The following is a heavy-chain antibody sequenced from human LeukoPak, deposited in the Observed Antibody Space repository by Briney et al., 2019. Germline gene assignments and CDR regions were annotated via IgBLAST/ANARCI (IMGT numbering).Heavy chain of an antibody. V-gene: IGHV4-59*01. CDR3: ARDDSYYGMDV. Sequence: SETLSLTCTVSGGSISSYYWSWIRQPPGKGLEWIGYIYYSGSTNYNPSLKSQVTISVDTSKNQFSLKLSSVTAADTAVYYCARDDSYYGMDVWGQGTTVTVSS. CDR2: IYYSGST. CDR1: GGSISSYY. J-gene: IGHJ6*02.